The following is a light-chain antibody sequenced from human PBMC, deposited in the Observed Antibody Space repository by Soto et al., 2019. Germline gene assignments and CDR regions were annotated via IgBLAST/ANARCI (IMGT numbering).Light chain of an antibody. CDR1: QSVISY. J-gene: IGKJ5*01. CDR3: QQRSNWPPIT. Sequence: EIVLTQSPATLSLSPGERATLSCRASQSVISYLAWYQQQPGQAPRLLIYDASNRATGIPARFSGSGSGTDFTLTISSLEPEDFAVYYCQQRSNWPPITFGQGTRLEIK. V-gene: IGKV3-11*01. CDR2: DAS.